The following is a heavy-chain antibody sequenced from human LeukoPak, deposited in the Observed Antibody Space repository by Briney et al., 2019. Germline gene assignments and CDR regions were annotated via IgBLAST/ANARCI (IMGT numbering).Heavy chain of an antibody. CDR2: IYYTGST. Sequence: PSETLSLTCAVSGDSISGYYWSWIRQPPGKGLEWIGYIYYTGSTNYTPSLRSRVTISVGTSKNQFSLKVRSVTAADTAVYYCARDTAMVTYWFDPWGQGTLVTVSS. J-gene: IGHJ5*02. D-gene: IGHD5-18*01. CDR1: GDSISGYY. CDR3: ARDTAMVTYWFDP. V-gene: IGHV4-59*01.